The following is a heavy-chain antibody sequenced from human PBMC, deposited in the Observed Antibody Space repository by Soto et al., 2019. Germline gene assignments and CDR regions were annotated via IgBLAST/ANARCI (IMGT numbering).Heavy chain of an antibody. CDR2: ISASGDNT. V-gene: IGHV3-23*01. Sequence: PGGSLRLSCAASGFTFNRYGMSWVRQAPGKGLEWVSAISASGDNTYYADSVKGRFTISRDSSNNTLYLQMNSLRADDTALYYCVKPSLELLYLDSWGLGALVTVAS. CDR3: VKPSLELLYLDS. D-gene: IGHD1-7*01. J-gene: IGHJ4*02. CDR1: GFTFNRYG.